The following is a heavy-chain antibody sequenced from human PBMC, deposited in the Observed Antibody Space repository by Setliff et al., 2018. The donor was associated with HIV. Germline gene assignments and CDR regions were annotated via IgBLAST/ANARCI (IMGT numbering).Heavy chain of an antibody. CDR1: GGSFSGYF. CDR3: ARTLRAAAMGYFDY. J-gene: IGHJ4*02. D-gene: IGHD5-18*01. V-gene: IGHV4-34*01. Sequence: SLTCAVYGGSFSGYFWTWIRQPPQKRLEWIGEINHGGDTNYNPSLKSRVTISVDTPKNQFSLKLTSVTAADTAVYYCARTLRAAAMGYFDYWGQGTLVTVSS. CDR2: INHGGDT.